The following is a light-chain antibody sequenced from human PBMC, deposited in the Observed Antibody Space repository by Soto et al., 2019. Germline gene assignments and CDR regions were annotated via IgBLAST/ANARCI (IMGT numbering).Light chain of an antibody. J-gene: IGLJ2*01. CDR1: SSDVGSYNL. Sequence: QSALTQPASVSGSPGQSSTISCTGTSSDVGSYNLVSWYQQHPGKAPKLMIYEDSKRPSGVSNRFSGSKSGNTASLTISGLQAEDEADYYCCSYAGSSTLVFGGGTQLTVL. CDR3: CSYAGSSTLV. CDR2: EDS. V-gene: IGLV2-23*01.